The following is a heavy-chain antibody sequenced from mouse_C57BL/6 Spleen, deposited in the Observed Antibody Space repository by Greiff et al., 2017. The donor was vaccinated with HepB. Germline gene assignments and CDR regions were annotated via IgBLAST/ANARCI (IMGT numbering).Heavy chain of an antibody. D-gene: IGHD1-1*01. CDR1: GYAFSSSW. Sequence: QVQLQQSGPELVKPGASVKISCKASGYAFSSSWMNWVKQRPGKGLEWIGRIYPGDGDTNYNGKFKGKATLTADKSSSTAYMQLSSLTSEDSAVYFCARGVYYGSSYDRYFDVWGTGTTVTVSS. CDR2: IYPGDGDT. CDR3: ARGVYYGSSYDRYFDV. J-gene: IGHJ1*03. V-gene: IGHV1-82*01.